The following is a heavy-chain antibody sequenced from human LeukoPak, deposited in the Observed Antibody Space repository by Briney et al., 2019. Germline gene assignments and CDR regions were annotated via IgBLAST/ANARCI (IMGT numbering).Heavy chain of an antibody. CDR1: GFTVSSNY. V-gene: IGHV3-53*01. CDR2: IYSGGST. D-gene: IGHD3-10*01. CDR3: PREMVRGVIDY. J-gene: IGHJ4*02. Sequence: PGGSLRLSCAASGFTVSSNYMSWVRQAPGKGLEWVSVIYSGGSTYYADSVKGRFTISRDNSMNTLYLQMNSLRAEDTAVYYCPREMVRGVIDYWGQGTLVTVSS.